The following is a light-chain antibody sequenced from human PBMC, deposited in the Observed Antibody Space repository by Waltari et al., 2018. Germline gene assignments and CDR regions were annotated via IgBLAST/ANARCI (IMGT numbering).Light chain of an antibody. CDR3: QQYNNWPPAT. J-gene: IGKJ4*01. CDR2: ATS. CDR1: QSVSSN. Sequence: EIVMTQSPATLSVSPGESATLPCRASQSVSSNLAWYQQKPGQAPRLLIYATSTRATGVPDRFSGSGSETEFTLTISSLQSEDFAVYYCQQYNNWPPATFGGGTKVEIK. V-gene: IGKV3-15*01.